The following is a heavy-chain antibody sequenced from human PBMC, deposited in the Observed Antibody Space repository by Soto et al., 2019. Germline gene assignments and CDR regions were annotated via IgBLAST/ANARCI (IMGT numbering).Heavy chain of an antibody. CDR3: ARQGVGAYGMDV. Sequence: ASVKVSCKASGYTFTSYYMHWVRQAPGQGLEWMGIINPSGGSTSYAQKFQGRVTMTRDTSTSTVYMELSSLKASATAMYYCARQGVGAYGMDVWGQGTTVTVSS. CDR1: GYTFTSYY. D-gene: IGHD1-26*01. V-gene: IGHV1-46*01. J-gene: IGHJ6*02. CDR2: INPSGGST.